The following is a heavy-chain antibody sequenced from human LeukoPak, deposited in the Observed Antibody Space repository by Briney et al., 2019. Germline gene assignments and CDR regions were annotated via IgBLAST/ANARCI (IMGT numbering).Heavy chain of an antibody. Sequence: GGSLRLSCAASGFTFSSYAMSWVRQAPGKGLEWVSAICGSGGSTYYADSVKGRFTISRDNSKNTLYLQMNSLRAEDTAVYYCAKERGVDYDFWSGYYIGAAFDIWGQGTMVTVSS. CDR3: AKERGVDYDFWSGYYIGAAFDI. J-gene: IGHJ3*02. CDR1: GFTFSSYA. CDR2: ICGSGGST. V-gene: IGHV3-23*01. D-gene: IGHD3-3*01.